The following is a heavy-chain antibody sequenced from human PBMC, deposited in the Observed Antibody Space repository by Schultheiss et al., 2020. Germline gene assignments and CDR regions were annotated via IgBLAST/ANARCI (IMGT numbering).Heavy chain of an antibody. Sequence: GGSLRLSCAASGFTFDDYAMHWVRQAPGKGLEWVSGISWNSGSIGYADSVKGRFTISRDNSKNTLYLQMNSLRAEDTAVYYCAREAGGRFDYWGQGTLVTGS. J-gene: IGHJ4*02. V-gene: IGHV3-9*01. CDR3: AREAGGRFDY. D-gene: IGHD3-16*01. CDR1: GFTFDDYA. CDR2: ISWNSGSI.